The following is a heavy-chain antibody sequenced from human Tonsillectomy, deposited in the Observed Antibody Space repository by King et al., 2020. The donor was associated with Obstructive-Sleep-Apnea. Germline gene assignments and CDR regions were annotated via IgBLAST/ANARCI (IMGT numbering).Heavy chain of an antibody. CDR1: GYNFTTYW. D-gene: IGHD6-19*01. Sequence: QLVQSGAEVKKPGESLKISCEGSGYNFTTYWITWVRQMPGKGLEWMARIDPSDAYTNYSPSFQGHVTISADKSISTAYLQWSSLKASDTAMYYCARRAVAGNWCYFDLWGRGTLVTVPS. CDR3: ARRAVAGNWCYFDL. J-gene: IGHJ2*01. CDR2: IDPSDAYT. V-gene: IGHV5-10-1*01.